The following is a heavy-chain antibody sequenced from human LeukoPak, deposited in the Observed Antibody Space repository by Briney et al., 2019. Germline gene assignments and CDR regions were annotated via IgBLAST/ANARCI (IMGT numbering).Heavy chain of an antibody. J-gene: IGHJ4*02. D-gene: IGHD6-19*01. V-gene: IGHV1-2*06. CDR2: INPNSGGT. CDR3: ARVVAGMFDY. Sequence: ASVKVSCKVSGYTLTELSMHWVRQAPGQGLEWMGRINPNSGGTNYAQKFQGRVTMTRDTSISTAYMELSRLRSDDTAVYYCARVVAGMFDYWGQGTLVTVSS. CDR1: GYTLTELS.